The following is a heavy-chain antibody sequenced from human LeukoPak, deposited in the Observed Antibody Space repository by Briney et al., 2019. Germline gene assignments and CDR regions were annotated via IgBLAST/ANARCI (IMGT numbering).Heavy chain of an antibody. D-gene: IGHD3-10*01. CDR3: ARGPYGSGSYSNAFDI. CDR1: GYTFTNYY. J-gene: IGHJ3*02. V-gene: IGHV1-46*01. CDR2: ISPSGAST. Sequence: GASVKVSCKASGYTFTNYYMHWVRQAPGQGLEWMGTISPSGASTSYAQKFQGRVTMTRDVSTSTVYMELSSLRSEDTAVYYCARGPYGSGSYSNAFDIWGQGTMVTVSS.